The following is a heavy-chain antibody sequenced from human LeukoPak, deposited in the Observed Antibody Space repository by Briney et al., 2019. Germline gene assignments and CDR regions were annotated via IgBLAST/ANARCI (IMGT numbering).Heavy chain of an antibody. CDR1: GYTFTSYY. Sequence: ASVKVSCKASGYTFTSYYMHWVRQAPGQGLEWMGIINPSGGSTSYAQKFQGRVTMTRDTSTSTVYMELSSLRSEDTAVYYCARDIASSYGLDQQLVPGVAHYWGQGTLVTVSS. J-gene: IGHJ4*02. D-gene: IGHD6-13*01. CDR3: ARDIASSYGLDQQLVPGVAHY. V-gene: IGHV1-46*01. CDR2: INPSGGST.